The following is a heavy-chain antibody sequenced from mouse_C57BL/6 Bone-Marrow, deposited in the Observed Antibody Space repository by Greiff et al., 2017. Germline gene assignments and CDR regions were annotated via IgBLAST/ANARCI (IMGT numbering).Heavy chain of an antibody. D-gene: IGHD1-1*01. CDR1: GYTFTDYY. J-gene: IGHJ4*01. CDR2: INPNNGGT. V-gene: IGHV1-26*01. CDR3: ARSVLSSCRYYAMDY. Sequence: EVQLQQSGPELVKPGASVKISCKASGYTFTDYYMNWVKQSHGKSLEWIGDINPNNGGTSSNQKFKGKATLSVDKSSRTAYMERRSRTSEDSAVYYCARSVLSSCRYYAMDYWGQGTSVTVSS.